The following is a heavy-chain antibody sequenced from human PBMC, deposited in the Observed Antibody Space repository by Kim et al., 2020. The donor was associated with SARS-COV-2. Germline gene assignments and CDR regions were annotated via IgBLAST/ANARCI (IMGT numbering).Heavy chain of an antibody. V-gene: IGHV7-4-1*02. J-gene: IGHJ4*02. CDR3: ARVIWGSYRYTDY. Sequence: YAQAFTGRVVFSLDTSVSTAYLQISSLKAEDTALYYCARVIWGSYRYTDYWGQGTLVTVSS. D-gene: IGHD3-16*02.